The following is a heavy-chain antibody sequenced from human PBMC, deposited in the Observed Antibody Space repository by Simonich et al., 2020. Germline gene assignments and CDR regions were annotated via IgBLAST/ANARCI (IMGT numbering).Heavy chain of an antibody. CDR2: INPYSGGT. CDR3: ARGRLTGDKGAFDI. D-gene: IGHD7-27*01. CDR1: GYTFTGYY. J-gene: IGHJ3*02. V-gene: IGHV1-2*02. Sequence: QVQLVQSGAEVKKPGASVKVSCKAAGYTFTGYYMHWVRQAPGQGLEWMGWINPYSGGTNLAQKFQGRDTMTSDTSTSTAYMELSRLRSDDTAVYYCARGRLTGDKGAFDIWGQGTMVTVSS.